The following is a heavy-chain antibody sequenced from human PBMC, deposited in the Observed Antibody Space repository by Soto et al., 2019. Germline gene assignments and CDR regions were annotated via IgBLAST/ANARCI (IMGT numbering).Heavy chain of an antibody. D-gene: IGHD3-22*01. CDR1: GGSISSYY. Sequence: SETLSLTCTVSGGSISSYYWSWIRQPPGKGLEWIGYIYYSGSTNYNPSLKSRVTISVDTSKNQFSLKLSSVTAADTAVYYCARPNYYDSSGAFDIWGQGTMVTVSS. CDR2: IYYSGST. J-gene: IGHJ3*02. V-gene: IGHV4-59*12. CDR3: ARPNYYDSSGAFDI.